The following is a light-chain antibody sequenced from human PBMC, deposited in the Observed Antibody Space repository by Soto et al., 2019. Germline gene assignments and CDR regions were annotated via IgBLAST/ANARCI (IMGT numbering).Light chain of an antibody. CDR1: QRISTH. CDR3: LQDINYPWT. Sequence: IQMTQSPSSLSASVGDRVTITCRASQRISTHLNWYQQKPGKAPNLLIYAAYNLQSGVPPRFSGSGSGTDFTLAISSLQPEDSATYYCLQDINYPWTFGQGTKVDIK. V-gene: IGKV1-6*01. J-gene: IGKJ1*01. CDR2: AAY.